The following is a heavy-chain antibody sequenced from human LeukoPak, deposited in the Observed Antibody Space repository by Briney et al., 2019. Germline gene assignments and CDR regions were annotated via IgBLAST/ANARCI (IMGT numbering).Heavy chain of an antibody. CDR1: GFIFSTSW. D-gene: IGHD6-25*01. CDR3: ARQEAAGKVDY. J-gene: IGHJ4*02. Sequence: GESLKISCMGSGFIFSTSWIGWVRQMPGKGLEWMGNIYPGDSDTRYRRSFQGQVTISADKSINPAYLQWSSLKASDSAMYYCARQEAAGKVDYWGQGSLVTVSS. V-gene: IGHV5-51*01. CDR2: IYPGDSDT.